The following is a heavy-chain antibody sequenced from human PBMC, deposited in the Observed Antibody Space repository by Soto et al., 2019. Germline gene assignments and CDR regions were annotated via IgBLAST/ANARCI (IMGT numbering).Heavy chain of an antibody. D-gene: IGHD6-19*01. J-gene: IGHJ4*02. CDR2: VYYTGST. V-gene: IGHV4-59*01. CDR3: ARSVAVPGAHIDY. Sequence: KPLSLTCRVSGACMSGTYWSWLRQFPGKGLEWLGYVYYTGSTNYSPSLRRRVSISVDTSKNELYLRMSSVTAADTAVYFWARSVAVPGAHIDYWGQGTQVTVSS. CDR1: GACMSGTY.